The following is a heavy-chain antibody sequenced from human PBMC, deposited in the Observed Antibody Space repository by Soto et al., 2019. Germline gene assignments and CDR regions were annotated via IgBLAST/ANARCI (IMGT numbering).Heavy chain of an antibody. CDR1: GYSISSSNW. D-gene: IGHD7-27*01. CDR2: IHYSGNT. J-gene: IGHJ6*02. CDR3: ARTPSGALPYHCGLNV. Sequence: QVHLQESAPRLVKPSDTLSLTCVVSGYSISSSNWWGWIRQPPGKGLEWIGYIHYSGNTHYNPSFKSPVTMSVDTSKNKASVTLSSVTAVDTAVYYGARTPSGALPYHCGLNVWGQGTTVSVSS. V-gene: IGHV4-28*01.